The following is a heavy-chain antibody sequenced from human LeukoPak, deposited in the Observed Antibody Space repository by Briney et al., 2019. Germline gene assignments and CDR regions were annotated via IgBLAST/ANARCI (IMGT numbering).Heavy chain of an antibody. D-gene: IGHD6-13*01. CDR2: SIGIGGVT. J-gene: IGHJ4*02. Sequence: PVGALRLSCVPSLFSFSSSAMSGGRQAPGRGRGWVSVSIGIGGVTYYADSVQGPISLSRENAQNTLYLQMNSLRAEDTAVYSCAGQKYSSSWYLFDYWGQGTLVTVSS. V-gene: IGHV3-23*01. CDR1: LFSFSSSA. CDR3: AGQKYSSSWYLFDY.